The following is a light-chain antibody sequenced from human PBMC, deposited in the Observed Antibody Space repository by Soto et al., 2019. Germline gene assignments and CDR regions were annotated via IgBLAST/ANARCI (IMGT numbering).Light chain of an antibody. V-gene: IGLV3-25*02. CDR3: QSADSSGTPWV. Sequence: YELTQPPSVSVSPGQTARITCSGDALPKQYAYWYQQKPGQAPVLVIYKDSERPSGIPERFSGSSSGTTVTLTISGVQAEDEADYYCQSADSSGTPWVFGGGTKLTVL. CDR2: KDS. J-gene: IGLJ3*02. CDR1: ALPKQY.